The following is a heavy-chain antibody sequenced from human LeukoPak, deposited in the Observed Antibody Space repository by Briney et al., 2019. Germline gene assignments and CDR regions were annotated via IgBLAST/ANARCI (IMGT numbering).Heavy chain of an antibody. CDR2: IYYSGST. J-gene: IGHJ4*02. Sequence: SETLSLTCTVSGGSISSYYWNWIRQPPGKGLEWIGYIYYSGSTNYNPSLKSRVTISVDTSKNQFSLKLSSVTAADTAVYYCARIEDYGGNSVNYWGQGTLVTVSS. CDR1: GGSISSYY. CDR3: ARIEDYGGNSVNY. D-gene: IGHD4-23*01. V-gene: IGHV4-59*01.